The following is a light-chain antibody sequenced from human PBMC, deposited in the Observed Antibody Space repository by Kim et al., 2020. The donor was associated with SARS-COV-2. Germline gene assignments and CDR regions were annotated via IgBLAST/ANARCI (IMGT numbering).Light chain of an antibody. CDR2: SAS. J-gene: IGKJ5*01. V-gene: IGKV1-39*01. Sequence: DIQMTQSPSSLSASVGDRVTITCRASQSISSYLNWYQQKPGRAPLLFYSASSLQSGVPSRFSGSGSGTDFTLTISSLQPEDFATYYCQQSYSTPITFGQGTPLEIK. CDR3: QQSYSTPIT. CDR1: QSISSY.